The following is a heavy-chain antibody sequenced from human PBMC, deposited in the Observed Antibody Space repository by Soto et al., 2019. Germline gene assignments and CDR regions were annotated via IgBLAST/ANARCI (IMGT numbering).Heavy chain of an antibody. Sequence: QLQLKESGSGRVKPSQTLSLTCAVSGGSISSGGYSWSWIRQPPGKGLEWIGYIYHSGSTYYNPSLKSRVTISVDRSKNQFSLKLSSVTAADTAVYYCARVPSPWGQGTLVTVSS. J-gene: IGHJ5*02. V-gene: IGHV4-30-2*01. CDR1: GGSISSGGYS. CDR2: IYHSGST. CDR3: ARVPSP.